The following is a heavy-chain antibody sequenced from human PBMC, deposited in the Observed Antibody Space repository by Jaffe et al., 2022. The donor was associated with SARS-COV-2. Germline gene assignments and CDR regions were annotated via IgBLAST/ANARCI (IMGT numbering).Heavy chain of an antibody. CDR3: ARDRDGSPYYYGMDV. V-gene: IGHV1-3*01. J-gene: IGHJ6*02. Sequence: QVQLVQSGAEVRKPGASVKVSCKASGYTFSNYPLHWVRQAPGQRLEWMGWINVGNGNTKYSQHFQGRVTISRDTSATAAYMELGSLTSEDTAIYYCARDRDGSPYYYGMDVWGQGTTVTVSS. CDR2: INVGNGNT. D-gene: IGHD1-26*01. CDR1: GYTFSNYP.